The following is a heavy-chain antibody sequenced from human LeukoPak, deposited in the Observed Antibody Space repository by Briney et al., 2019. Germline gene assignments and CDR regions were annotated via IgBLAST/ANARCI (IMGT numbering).Heavy chain of an antibody. CDR1: GYTFTSYG. V-gene: IGHV1-18*01. J-gene: IGHJ4*02. Sequence: ASVKVSCKASGYTFTSYGISWVRQAPGQGLEWMGWISAYNGNTNYAQKLQGRVTMTTDTSTSTAYMELRSLRSDDTAVYYCARDLLYCSGGSCYPPEYFDHWGQGTLVTVSS. CDR2: ISAYNGNT. D-gene: IGHD2-15*01. CDR3: ARDLLYCSGGSCYPPEYFDH.